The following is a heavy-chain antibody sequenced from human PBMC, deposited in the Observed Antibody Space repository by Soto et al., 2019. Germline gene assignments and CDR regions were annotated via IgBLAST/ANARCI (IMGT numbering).Heavy chain of an antibody. V-gene: IGHV3-23*01. CDR2: IGDSGVST. CDR3: AKGSRGSYDSSNYYYFDN. D-gene: IGHD3-22*01. J-gene: IGHJ4*02. Sequence: GGSLRLSCAASGSTFSSYAMSWVRQSPGKGLEWVSAIGDSGVSTYHADSVKGRFTISRDNSKNTLFLQMNSLRAEDTAVYYCAKGSRGSYDSSNYYYFDNWGQGTLVTVSS. CDR1: GSTFSSYA.